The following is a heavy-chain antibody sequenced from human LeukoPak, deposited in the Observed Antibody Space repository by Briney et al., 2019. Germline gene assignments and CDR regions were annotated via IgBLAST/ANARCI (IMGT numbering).Heavy chain of an antibody. D-gene: IGHD5-18*01. CDR1: GFTFSSYG. V-gene: IGHV3-23*01. CDR2: ISGSGGST. Sequence: PGGSLRLSCAASGFTFSSYGMSWVSQAPGKGLEWVSAISGSGGSTYYADSVKGRFTISRDNSKNTLYLQMNSLRAEDTAVYYCAKRARQLWSPWYFDYWGQGTLVTVSS. CDR3: AKRARQLWSPWYFDY. J-gene: IGHJ4*02.